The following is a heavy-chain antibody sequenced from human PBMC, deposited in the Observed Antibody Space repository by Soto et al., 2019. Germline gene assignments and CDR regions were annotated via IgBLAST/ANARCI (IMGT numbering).Heavy chain of an antibody. CDR1: GFTFGKVE. CDR3: VRDNSHIIVSPFDL. D-gene: IGHD2-21*01. J-gene: IGHJ4*02. CDR2: ISFRGTTT. Sequence: RXSWAASGFTFGKVEMKGVRQVPGKRLEWLSYISFRGTTTYYAGSVSGRFTISRDNAKNSVFLQMDSLRVEDTAIYYFVRDNSHIIVSPFDLWGQGALVTASS. V-gene: IGHV3-48*03.